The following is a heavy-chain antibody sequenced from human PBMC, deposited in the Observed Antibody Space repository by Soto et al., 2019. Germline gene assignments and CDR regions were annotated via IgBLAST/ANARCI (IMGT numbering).Heavy chain of an antibody. CDR3: ARDPATVTPYYFDY. J-gene: IGHJ4*02. CDR1: GFTFSSYA. CDR2: ISYDGSNK. D-gene: IGHD4-17*01. V-gene: IGHV3-30-3*01. Sequence: QVQLVESGGGVVQPGRSLRLSCAASGFTFSSYAMHWVRQATGKGLEWVAVISYDGSNKYYADSVKGRFTISRDNSKNTLYLQMNSLRAEDTAVYYCARDPATVTPYYFDYWGQGTLVTVSS.